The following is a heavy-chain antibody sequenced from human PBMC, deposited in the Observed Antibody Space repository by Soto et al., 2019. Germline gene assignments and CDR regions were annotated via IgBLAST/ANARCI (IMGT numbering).Heavy chain of an antibody. V-gene: IGHV3-74*01. CDR3: ARGLGKDYVFYCHGVDV. Sequence: EVQLVESGGGLVQPGGSLRLSCAASGFTFSSYWMHWVRQAPGKGLVWVSRINSDGSSTTYADSVKGRFTISRDNAKNTLPLQMTSLRAEDTAVYYCARGLGKDYVFYCHGVDVWGQGTTVTVSS. J-gene: IGHJ6*02. D-gene: IGHD3-16*01. CDR2: INSDGSST. CDR1: GFTFSSYW.